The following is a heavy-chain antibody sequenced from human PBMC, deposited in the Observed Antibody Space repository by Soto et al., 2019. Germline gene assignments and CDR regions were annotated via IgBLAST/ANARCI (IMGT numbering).Heavy chain of an antibody. Sequence: ASVEVSCKASGGTFSSYAISWVRQAPGQGLEWMGGIIPIFGTANYAQKFQGRVTITADESTSTAYMELSSLRSEDTAVYYCARELGEVRGVIQDSWGRGTLVTV. CDR3: ARELGEVRGVIQDS. D-gene: IGHD3-10*01. CDR1: GGTFSSYA. J-gene: IGHJ4*02. V-gene: IGHV1-69*13. CDR2: IIPIFGTA.